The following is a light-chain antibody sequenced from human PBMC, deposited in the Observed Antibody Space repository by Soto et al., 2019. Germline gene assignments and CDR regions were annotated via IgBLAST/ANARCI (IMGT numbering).Light chain of an antibody. Sequence: SALTQPPSVSGAPGQRVTISCTGSSSNIGAGYDVHWYQQLPGTAPKLLIYGNSNRPSGVPDRFSGSKSGTSASLAITGLQAEDEAVYYCQSYDSSLSGYVFGTGTKVTVL. J-gene: IGLJ1*01. CDR2: GNS. V-gene: IGLV1-40*01. CDR3: QSYDSSLSGYV. CDR1: SSNIGAGYD.